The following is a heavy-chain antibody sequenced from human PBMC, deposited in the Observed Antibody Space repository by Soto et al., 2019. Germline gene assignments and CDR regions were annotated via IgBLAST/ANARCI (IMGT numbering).Heavy chain of an antibody. CDR2: ISWDSGNM. CDR1: GFTFDDYA. Sequence: PGGSLRLSCAASGFTFDDYAMHWVRQAPGKGLEWVSGISWDSGNMDYADSVKGRFTISRDNAKKSLYLQMNSLRSEDTALYYCAKDIGISVAYTVFDYWGQGA. V-gene: IGHV3-9*01. D-gene: IGHD6-19*01. J-gene: IGHJ4*02. CDR3: AKDIGISVAYTVFDY.